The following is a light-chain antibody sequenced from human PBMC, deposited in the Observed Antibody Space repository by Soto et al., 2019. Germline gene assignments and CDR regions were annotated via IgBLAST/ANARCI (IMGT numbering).Light chain of an antibody. CDR3: FSFTAKKSYV. CDR1: SSDIGAYIF. CDR2: DIA. Sequence: QSALTQPASVSGSPGQSITISCTGTSSDIGAYIFVSWYQQHPGKAPKLIIYDIANRPSGVSYRFSGSKSANTASLTISGLQADDEADYYCFSFTAKKSYVFGTGTKLTVL. V-gene: IGLV2-14*03. J-gene: IGLJ1*01.